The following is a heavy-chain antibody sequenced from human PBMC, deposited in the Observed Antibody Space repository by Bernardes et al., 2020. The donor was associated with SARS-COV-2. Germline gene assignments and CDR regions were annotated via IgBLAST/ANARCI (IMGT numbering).Heavy chain of an antibody. CDR2: ITPSGGST. J-gene: IGHJ4*02. V-gene: IGHV1-46*01. CDR3: ARAYYSGSGSYYLGGY. D-gene: IGHD3-10*01. CDR1: GYTFTTYY. Sequence: ASVKVSCKASGYTFTTYYMHWVRQAPGQGLEWMGKITPSGGSTSYAQKFQGRVTMTRDTSTSTVYMELTSLRSEDTAVYSCARAYYSGSGSYYLGGYWGQGTLVTVSS.